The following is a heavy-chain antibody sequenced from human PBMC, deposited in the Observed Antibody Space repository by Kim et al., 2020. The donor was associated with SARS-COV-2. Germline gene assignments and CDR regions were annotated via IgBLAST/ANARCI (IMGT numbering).Heavy chain of an antibody. V-gene: IGHV4-39*07. J-gene: IGHJ4*02. Sequence: LKRRVTISVDTSKHQFSLKLRSVTAADTAVYYCARGALRYFDWLGGYFDYWGQGTLVTVSS. CDR3: ARGALRYFDWLGGYFDY. D-gene: IGHD3-9*01.